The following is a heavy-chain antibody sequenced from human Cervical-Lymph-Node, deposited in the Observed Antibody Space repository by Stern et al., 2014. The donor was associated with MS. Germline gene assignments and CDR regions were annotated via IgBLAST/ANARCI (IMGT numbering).Heavy chain of an antibody. CDR3: ARHPPRRKWDDPNYGMDV. V-gene: IGHV5-51*04. J-gene: IGHJ6*02. D-gene: IGHD1-1*01. CDR1: GYTFTNNW. CDR2: IYPDDSDI. Sequence: EVQLVESGAEVKNPGESLKISCKGSGYTFTNNWIAWVRQMPGKGLEWMGIIYPDDSDIRYSPSLQGRATTSANKPISTASLQWSSLKAADSAVYYGARHPPRRKWDDPNYGMDVWGQGTTVTVSS.